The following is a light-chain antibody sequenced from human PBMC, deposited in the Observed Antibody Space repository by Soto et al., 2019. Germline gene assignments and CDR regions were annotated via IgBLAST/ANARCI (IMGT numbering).Light chain of an antibody. J-gene: IGKJ1*01. CDR3: QHGNSFPWT. CDR2: TAS. Sequence: DIQMTQSPSSVSASVGDRVTITCRASQGIGSWLAWYQQKPGKAPKLLIYTASSLQSGVPSRFSGSGSGTDFTLTISSLQPEDVATYYCQHGNSFPWTFGQGTRVEIK. V-gene: IGKV1-12*01. CDR1: QGIGSW.